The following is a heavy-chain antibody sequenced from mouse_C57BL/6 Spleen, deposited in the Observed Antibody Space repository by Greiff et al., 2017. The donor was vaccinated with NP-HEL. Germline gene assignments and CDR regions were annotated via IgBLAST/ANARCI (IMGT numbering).Heavy chain of an antibody. CDR3: AKYGAGSWAMDY. Sequence: EVKLVESGGGLVQPGGSLSLSCAASGFTFTDYYMRWVRQPPGKALEWLGFIRHKANGYTTEYRSPGKGRFTISRYKSQNIHYRQMKSLGAEDSASYCSAKYGAGSWAMDYWGQGTSVTVSS. CDR1: GFTFTDYY. J-gene: IGHJ4*01. V-gene: IGHV7-3*01. CDR2: IRHKANGYTT. D-gene: IGHD3-3*01.